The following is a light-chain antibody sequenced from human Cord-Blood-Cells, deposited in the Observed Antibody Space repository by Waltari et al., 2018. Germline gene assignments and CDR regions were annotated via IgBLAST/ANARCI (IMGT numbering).Light chain of an antibody. J-gene: IGKJ4*02. CDR2: DSS. CDR1: QSVISH. Sequence: IVLTQSPATLSLSPGERATLSCRASQSVISHLAWYQQKPGQAPRLLIYDSSNRATGIPARFSGSGSGTDFTLTISSLDAEDFAVYYCQQRSNWPPGTFGGGTKVEIK. CDR3: QQRSNWPPGT. V-gene: IGKV3-11*01.